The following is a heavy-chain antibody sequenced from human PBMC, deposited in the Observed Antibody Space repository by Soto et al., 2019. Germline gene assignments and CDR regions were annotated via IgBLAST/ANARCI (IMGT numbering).Heavy chain of an antibody. J-gene: IGHJ6*02. V-gene: IGHV3-33*01. CDR3: ATEFISAVPAAIAYYYYGMDV. CDR2: IWYDGSNK. CDR1: GFTFSTYG. D-gene: IGHD2-2*02. Sequence: QVQLVESGGGVVQPGRSLRLSCAASGFTFSTYGMHWVRQAPGKGLEWVAVIWYDGSNKYYADSVKGRFTISRDNSKNTLLLPMTSLSAADTAVYYCATEFISAVPAAIAYYYYGMDVWGQGTTVTVSS.